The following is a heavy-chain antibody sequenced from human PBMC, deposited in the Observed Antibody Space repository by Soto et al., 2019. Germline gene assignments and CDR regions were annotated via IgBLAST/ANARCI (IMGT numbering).Heavy chain of an antibody. V-gene: IGHV1-69*01. CDR1: GGTFSSYA. J-gene: IGHJ5*02. CDR2: IIPIFGTA. CDR3: AREQSGGSYPINWFDP. D-gene: IGHD2-15*01. Sequence: SVKVSCKASGGTFSSYAISWVRQAPVQGLEWMGGIIPIFGTANYAQKFQGRVTITADESTSTAYMELSSLRSEDTAVYYCAREQSGGSYPINWFDPWGQGTLVTVSS.